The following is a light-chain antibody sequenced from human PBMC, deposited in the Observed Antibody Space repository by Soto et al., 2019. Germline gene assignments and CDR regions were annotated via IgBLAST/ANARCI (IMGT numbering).Light chain of an antibody. Sequence: QSALTQPRSASGSPGQSVTISCTGTSSDVGGYNYVSWYQQHPGKAPKLMIYDVSKRPSGVPDRFSGSKSGNTASLTISGLQAEDEADYYCCSYAGSYVFGTGTKV. CDR3: CSYAGSYV. J-gene: IGLJ1*01. CDR1: SSDVGGYNY. V-gene: IGLV2-11*01. CDR2: DVS.